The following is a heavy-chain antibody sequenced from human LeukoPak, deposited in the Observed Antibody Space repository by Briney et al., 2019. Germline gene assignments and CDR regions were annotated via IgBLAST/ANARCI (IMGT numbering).Heavy chain of an antibody. CDR2: MNHNSGNT. J-gene: IGHJ4*02. CDR3: ASLIAVAGTRDY. D-gene: IGHD6-19*01. V-gene: IGHV1-8*01. Sequence: ASVKVSCKASGYTFTSYDINWVRQATGQGLEWMGWMNHNSGNTGYAQKFQGRVTMTRNTSISTAYMELSSLRSEDTAVYYCASLIAVAGTRDYWGQGTLVTVSS. CDR1: GYTFTSYD.